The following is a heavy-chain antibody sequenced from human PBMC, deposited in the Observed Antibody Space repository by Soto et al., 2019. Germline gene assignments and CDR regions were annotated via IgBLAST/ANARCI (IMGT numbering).Heavy chain of an antibody. J-gene: IGHJ3*02. V-gene: IGHV3-23*01. CDR3: AKPDSVDYDYVWGSYRFNAFDI. D-gene: IGHD3-16*02. CDR2: ISGSGGST. CDR1: GFTFSSYA. Sequence: GGSLRLSCAASGFTFSSYAMGWVRQAPGKGLEWVSAISGSGGSTYYADSVKGRFTISRDNSKNTLYLQMNSLRAEDTAVYYCAKPDSVDYDYVWGSYRFNAFDIWGQGTMVTVSS.